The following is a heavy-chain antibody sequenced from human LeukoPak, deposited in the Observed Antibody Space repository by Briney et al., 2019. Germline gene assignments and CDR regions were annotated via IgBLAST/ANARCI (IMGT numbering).Heavy chain of an antibody. Sequence: GGSLRLSCAASGFTFSTYAMSWVRQAPGKGLEWVTNINRDGSQIDYLDSVKGRFTISRDSANNALYLQMNSLRAEDTAVYYCARGGLTAGFDYWGQGTLVTASS. CDR3: ARGGLTAGFDY. CDR2: INRDGSQI. V-gene: IGHV3-7*01. CDR1: GFTFSTYA. J-gene: IGHJ4*02.